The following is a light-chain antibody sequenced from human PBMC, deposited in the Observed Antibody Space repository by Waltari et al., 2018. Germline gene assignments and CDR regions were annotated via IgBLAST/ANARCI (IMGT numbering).Light chain of an antibody. J-gene: IGKJ2*01. Sequence: EIVMTQSPATLSVSPGEAATLSCRASRAIANNLAWYQQKPGQALRLLIYDASTRATGIPARVSGSWSGTEFTLTITSLQSEDSAVYCCQQFNTGYSFGQGTKLEIK. CDR2: DAS. V-gene: IGKV3-15*01. CDR3: QQFNTGYS. CDR1: RAIANN.